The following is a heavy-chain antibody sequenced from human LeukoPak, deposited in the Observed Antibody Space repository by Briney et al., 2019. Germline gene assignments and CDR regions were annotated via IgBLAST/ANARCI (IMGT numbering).Heavy chain of an antibody. CDR1: GFTFSSYS. D-gene: IGHD2-15*01. CDR2: ISSSSSYI. J-gene: IGHJ3*02. Sequence: GGSLRLSCAASGFTFSSYSMDWVRQAPGKGLEWVSSISSSSSYIYYADSVKGRFTISRDNAKNSLYLQMNSLRAEDTAVYYCARSLGVVVVAAIITAFDIWGQGTMVTVSS. CDR3: ARSLGVVVVAAIITAFDI. V-gene: IGHV3-21*01.